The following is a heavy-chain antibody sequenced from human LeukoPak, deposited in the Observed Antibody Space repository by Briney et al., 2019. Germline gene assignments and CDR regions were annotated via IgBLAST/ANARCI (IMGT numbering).Heavy chain of an antibody. CDR2: IYYSGSA. CDR1: SGSVRSSGYY. D-gene: IGHD3-22*01. CDR3: ARANYDRSGRLWFDP. V-gene: IGHV4-31*03. Sequence: SETLSLTCTVSSGSVRSSGYYWSWIRQYPGKGLEWIGYIYYSGSAYYNPSLKSRVTVSVDTSKNQDSLKLSSVTAADTAVYYCARANYDRSGRLWFDPWGQGTLVTVSS. J-gene: IGHJ5*02.